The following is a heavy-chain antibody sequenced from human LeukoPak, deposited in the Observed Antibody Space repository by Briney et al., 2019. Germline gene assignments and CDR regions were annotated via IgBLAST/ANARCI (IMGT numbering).Heavy chain of an antibody. CDR2: ISSSGSTI. Sequence: GGSLRLSCAASGFTFSTYSMNWVRQAPGKGLEWASYISSSGSTIYYADSVKGRFTISRDNAKNSLYLQMNSLRAEDTAVYYCAELGITMIGGVWGKGTTVTISS. V-gene: IGHV3-48*04. CDR1: GFTFSTYS. J-gene: IGHJ6*04. CDR3: AELGITMIGGV. D-gene: IGHD3-10*02.